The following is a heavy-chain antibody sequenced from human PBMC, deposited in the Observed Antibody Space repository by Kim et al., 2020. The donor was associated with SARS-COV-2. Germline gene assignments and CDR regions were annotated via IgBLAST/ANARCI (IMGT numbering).Heavy chain of an antibody. Sequence: GGSLRLSCAASGITITHNYMSWVRQAPGKGLEWVSSIYGAVTTYYADSVKGRFTISKDNSDNTLFLEMNNLRAEDTALYYCATYRTFSGLDAFDFWGQGTMVTVSS. CDR3: ATYRTFSGLDAFDF. D-gene: IGHD5-12*01. CDR2: IYGAVTT. V-gene: IGHV3-53*01. CDR1: GITITHNY. J-gene: IGHJ3*01.